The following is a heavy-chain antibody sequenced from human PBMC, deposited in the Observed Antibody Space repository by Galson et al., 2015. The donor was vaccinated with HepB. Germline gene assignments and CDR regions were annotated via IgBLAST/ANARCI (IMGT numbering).Heavy chain of an antibody. CDR3: AKGSHYYYMDV. CDR2: ISWSSGSV. CDR1: GFRFNDHT. Sequence: SLRLSCATSGFRFNDHTMHWVRQAPGKGLKWVSGISWSSGSVGYADSVKGRFTISRDNAKNSLYLQMDSLRAEDTALYYCAKGSHYYYMDVWGKGTTVTVSS. V-gene: IGHV3-9*01. J-gene: IGHJ6*03.